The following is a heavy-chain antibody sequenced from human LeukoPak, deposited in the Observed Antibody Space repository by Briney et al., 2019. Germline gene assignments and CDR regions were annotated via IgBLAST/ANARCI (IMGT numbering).Heavy chain of an antibody. CDR2: FDPEDGET. CDR1: GYTLTELS. CDR3: ARDRYYDILTGYLGEGWFDP. Sequence: ASVKVSCKVSGYTLTELSMHWVRQAPGKGLEWMGGFDPEDGETIYAQKFQGRVTMTEDTSTDTAYMELSSLRSDDTAVYYCARDRYYDILTGYLGEGWFDPWGQGTLVTVSS. J-gene: IGHJ5*02. D-gene: IGHD3-9*01. V-gene: IGHV1-24*01.